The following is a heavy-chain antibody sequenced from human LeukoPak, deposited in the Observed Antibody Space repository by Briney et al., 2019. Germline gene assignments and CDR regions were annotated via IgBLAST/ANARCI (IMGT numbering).Heavy chain of an antibody. CDR2: INPSGGST. Sequence: VASVKVSCKASGYTFTSYYMHWVRQALGQGLEWMGIINPSGGSTSYAQKFQGRVTMTRDTSTSTVYMELSSLRSEDTAVYYCAGTEGDGYNPGDAFDIWGQGTMVTVSS. V-gene: IGHV1-46*01. D-gene: IGHD5-24*01. J-gene: IGHJ3*02. CDR3: AGTEGDGYNPGDAFDI. CDR1: GYTFTSYY.